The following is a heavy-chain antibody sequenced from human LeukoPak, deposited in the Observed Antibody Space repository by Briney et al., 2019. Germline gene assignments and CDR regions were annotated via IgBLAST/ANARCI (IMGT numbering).Heavy chain of an antibody. CDR2: IIPIFGTA. CDR3: ASLGGYCGGDCYQRADAFDI. V-gene: IGHV1-69*01. D-gene: IGHD2-21*02. CDR1: GGTFSSYA. J-gene: IGHJ3*02. Sequence: ASVKVSCKASGGTFSSYAISWVRQAPGQGLEWMGGIIPIFGTANYAQKFQGRVTITADESTSTAYMELSSLRSEVTAVYYCASLGGYCGGDCYQRADAFDIWGQGTMVTVSS.